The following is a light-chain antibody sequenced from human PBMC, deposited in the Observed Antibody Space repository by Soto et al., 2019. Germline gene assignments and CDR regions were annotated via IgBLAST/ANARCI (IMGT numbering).Light chain of an antibody. J-gene: IGKJ3*01. V-gene: IGKV3-11*01. CDR3: QQRSNWPRT. CDR1: QSVSSY. Sequence: EIVLPQSPATLSLSPGESCTLSCRASQSVSSYLAWYQQKPGQAHRLLIYDASNRATGVPARFSGSGSGTDFTLTISSLEPEDFAVYYCQQRSNWPRTFGPGNKVDIK. CDR2: DAS.